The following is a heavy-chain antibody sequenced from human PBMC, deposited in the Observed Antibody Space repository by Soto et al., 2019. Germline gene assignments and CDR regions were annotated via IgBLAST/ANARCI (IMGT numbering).Heavy chain of an antibody. J-gene: IGHJ6*02. Sequence: SETLSLTCTVSGGSISSGGYSWTWIRQSPGKGLEWIGYTYQSGSAYYNPSLKSRVTISVGRSKNQFSLNLTSVTAADTAVYYCARDYYGMDVWGQGTTVTVSS. CDR3: ARDYYGMDV. CDR1: GGSISSGGYS. V-gene: IGHV4-30-2*06. CDR2: TYQSGSA.